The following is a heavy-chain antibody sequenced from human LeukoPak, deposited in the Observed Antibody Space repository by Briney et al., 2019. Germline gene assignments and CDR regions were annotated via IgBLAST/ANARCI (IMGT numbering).Heavy chain of an antibody. Sequence: GASVKVSCKASGYTFTSYGIDWVRQAPGQGLEWMGWISAYNGNTNYAQKLQGRVTMTTDTSTSTVYMELRSLRSDDTAVYYCAREVPYDTSVYYQPFDYWGQGTLVTVSS. V-gene: IGHV1-18*01. CDR1: GYTFTSYG. J-gene: IGHJ4*02. D-gene: IGHD3-22*01. CDR2: ISAYNGNT. CDR3: AREVPYDTSVYYQPFDY.